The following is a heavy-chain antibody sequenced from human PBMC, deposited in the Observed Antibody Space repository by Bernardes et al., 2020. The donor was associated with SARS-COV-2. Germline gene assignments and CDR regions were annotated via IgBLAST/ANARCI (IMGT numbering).Heavy chain of an antibody. J-gene: IGHJ2*01. Sequence: GESLKISCKGSGYSFTSYWIGWVRQMPGKGLEWMGIIYPGDSDTRYSPSFQGQVTISADKSISTAYLQWSSLKASDTAMYYCARQITYCSGGSCYSRYFDLWGRGTLVTVSS. V-gene: IGHV5-51*01. D-gene: IGHD2-15*01. CDR2: IYPGDSDT. CDR1: GYSFTSYW. CDR3: ARQITYCSGGSCYSRYFDL.